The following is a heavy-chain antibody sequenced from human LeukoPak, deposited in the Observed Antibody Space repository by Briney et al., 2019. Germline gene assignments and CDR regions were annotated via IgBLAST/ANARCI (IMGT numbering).Heavy chain of an antibody. D-gene: IGHD6-13*01. Sequence: PGGSLRLSCAVSGFTFNTYAMSWVRQAPGKGLQWVSSISGGDVTTSYADSVKGRFIISRDNSKNTLYLDMDSLRAEDTAVYYCAKAAGGYYFDYWGQGALVTVSS. V-gene: IGHV3-23*01. CDR3: AKAAGGYYFDY. CDR1: GFTFNTYA. J-gene: IGHJ4*02. CDR2: ISGGDVTT.